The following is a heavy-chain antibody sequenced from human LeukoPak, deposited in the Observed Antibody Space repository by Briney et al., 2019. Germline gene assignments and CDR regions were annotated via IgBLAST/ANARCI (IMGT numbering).Heavy chain of an antibody. V-gene: IGHV1-69*05. CDR2: VIPIFGAT. D-gene: IGHD2-15*01. CDR3: ASCSGGSCYNFDY. CDR1: GYIFTSYY. Sequence: SVKVSCKASGYIFTSYYMHWVRQAPGQGLEWLGRVIPIFGATNYAQKFQGRVTITTVESTSTAYMELSSLRSEDTAVYYCASCSGGSCYNFDYWGQGTLVTVSS. J-gene: IGHJ4*02.